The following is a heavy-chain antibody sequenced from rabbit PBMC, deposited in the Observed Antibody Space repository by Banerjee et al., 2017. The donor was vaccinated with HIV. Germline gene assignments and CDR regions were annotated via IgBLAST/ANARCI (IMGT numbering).Heavy chain of an antibody. J-gene: IGHJ4*01. Sequence: QEQLEESGGGLVTPGRTLTLSCTASGFDFSSYYMSWVRQAPGKGLEWIGIIYIGKGSTDYASWVNGRFTISNNTNQNTLYLQLNSLTAADTATYFCARDLAGVIGWNFNFWGPGTLVTVS. V-gene: IGHV1S43*01. CDR2: IYIGKGST. CDR1: GFDFSSYY. D-gene: IGHD4-1*01. CDR3: ARDLAGVIGWNFNF.